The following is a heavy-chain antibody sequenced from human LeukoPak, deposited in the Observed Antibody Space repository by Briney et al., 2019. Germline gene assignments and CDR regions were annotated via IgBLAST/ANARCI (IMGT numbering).Heavy chain of an antibody. J-gene: IGHJ3*02. CDR3: ARGFDGPNAFDI. V-gene: IGHV4-61*02. CDR2: IYTSGST. Sequence: SETLSLTCTVSGGSISSGSYYWSWIRQPAGKGLEWIGRIYTSGSTNYNPSLKSRVTISVDTSKNQFSLKLSSMTAADTAVYYCARGFDGPNAFDIWGQGTMVTVSS. D-gene: IGHD3-9*01. CDR1: GGSISSGSYY.